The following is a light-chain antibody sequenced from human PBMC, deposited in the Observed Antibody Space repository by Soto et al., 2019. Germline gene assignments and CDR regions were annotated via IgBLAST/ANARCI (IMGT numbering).Light chain of an antibody. CDR3: QTWGTGSWV. V-gene: IGLV4-69*01. J-gene: IGLJ3*02. CDR1: SGHSSYA. Sequence: QPVLTQSPSASASLGASVKLTCTLSSGHSSYAIAWHQLQPEKGPRYLMRLNSDGSHSKGDGIPDRFSGSSSGAERYLTISSLQSEDEAEYYCQTWGTGSWVFGGGTKLTVL. CDR2: LNSDGSH.